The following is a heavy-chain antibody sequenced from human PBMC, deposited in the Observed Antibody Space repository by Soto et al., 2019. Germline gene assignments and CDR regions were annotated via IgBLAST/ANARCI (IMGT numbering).Heavy chain of an antibody. CDR2: IYYSGST. CDR1: GGSISSGGYY. Sequence: SETLSLTCTVSGGSISSGGYYWSWIRQHPGKGLEWIGYIYYSGSTYYNPSLKSRVNTSVDTSKNQFSLKLSSVTAADTAVYYCASGILTGYLFDYWGQGTLVTVSS. J-gene: IGHJ4*02. V-gene: IGHV4-31*03. CDR3: ASGILTGYLFDY. D-gene: IGHD3-9*01.